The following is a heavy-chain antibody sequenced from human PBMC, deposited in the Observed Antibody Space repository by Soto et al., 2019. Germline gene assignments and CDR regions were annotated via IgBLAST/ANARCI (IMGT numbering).Heavy chain of an antibody. CDR3: ARARDSIAVASTRFDS. CDR2: MNANSGNT. V-gene: IGHV1-18*01. Sequence: ASVKVSCKASGYTFTSYDIKWVRQATGQGLEWMGWMNANSGNTNYAQKLQGRVTMTTDTSTSTAYMELRSLRSDDTAVYYCARARDSIAVASTRFDSWGQRTLVTVSS. CDR1: GYTFTSYD. J-gene: IGHJ5*01. D-gene: IGHD6-19*01.